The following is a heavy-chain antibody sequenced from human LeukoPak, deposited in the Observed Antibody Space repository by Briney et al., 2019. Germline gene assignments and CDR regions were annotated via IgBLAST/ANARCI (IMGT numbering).Heavy chain of an antibody. Sequence: PGGSLRLSCAASGFTFSSYSMNWVRQAPGKGLEWVSSISSSSSYIYYRDSVKGRFTISRDNAKNSLYLQMNSLRAEDTAVYYCARSITIFGVVIAAFDIWGQGSMVTVSS. J-gene: IGHJ3*02. D-gene: IGHD3-3*01. V-gene: IGHV3-21*01. CDR3: ARSITIFGVVIAAFDI. CDR1: GFTFSSYS. CDR2: ISSSSSYI.